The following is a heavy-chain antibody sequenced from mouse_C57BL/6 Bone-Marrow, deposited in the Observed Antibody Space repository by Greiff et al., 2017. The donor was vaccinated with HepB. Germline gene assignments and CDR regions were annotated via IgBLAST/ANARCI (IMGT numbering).Heavy chain of an antibody. D-gene: IGHD2-12*01. CDR3: ASSLTTDY. Sequence: VQLQQSGPELVKPGASVKISCKASGYTFTDYYMNWVKQSHGKSLEWIGDINPNNGGTSYNQKFKGKATLTVDKSSSTAYMELRSLTSEDSAVYYCASSLTTDYWGQGTTLTVSS. V-gene: IGHV1-26*01. CDR1: GYTFTDYY. J-gene: IGHJ2*01. CDR2: INPNNGGT.